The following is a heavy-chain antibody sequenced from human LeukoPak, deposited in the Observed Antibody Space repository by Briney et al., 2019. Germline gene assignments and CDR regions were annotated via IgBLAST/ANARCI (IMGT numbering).Heavy chain of an antibody. J-gene: IGHJ4*02. CDR2: INTGSSHI. V-gene: IGHV3-21*01. Sequence: PGGSLRLSCAASGFIFSNSAMNWVRQAPGKGLEWVSSINTGSSHIYYADSVKGRFTISRDNAKNSLYLQMNSLRAEDTAVYYCARARVGISESLDYWGQGTLVTVSS. CDR1: GFIFSNSA. D-gene: IGHD2-21*01. CDR3: ARARVGISESLDY.